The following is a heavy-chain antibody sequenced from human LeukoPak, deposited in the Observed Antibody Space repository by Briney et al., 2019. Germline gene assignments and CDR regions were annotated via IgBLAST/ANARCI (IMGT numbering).Heavy chain of an antibody. CDR3: TSWGDTTAEYFQR. D-gene: IGHD2-21*02. CDR1: GFTVSSNY. Sequence: GGSLRLSCAASGFTVSSNYMNWVRQAPGKGLEWVAHINPDGRDTYYVDSVKGRFTISGDNAQNSMYLQMNSLRVEDTAVYYCTSWGDTTAEYFQRWGQGTLVTVSS. V-gene: IGHV3-7*01. J-gene: IGHJ1*01. CDR2: INPDGRDT.